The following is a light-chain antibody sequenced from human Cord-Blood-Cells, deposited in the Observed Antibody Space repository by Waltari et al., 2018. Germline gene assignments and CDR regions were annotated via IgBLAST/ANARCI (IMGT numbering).Light chain of an antibody. CDR3: QQYDNLPIT. V-gene: IGKV1-33*01. CDR1: QDISNY. Sequence: DIQMNQSPSSLSASVGDRVTITCQASQDISNYLNWYQQKPGQAPKLLIYDASNLETGVPSRFSGSGAWTDFTFTISSLQPEDIATYYCQQYDNLPITFGPGTKVDSK. CDR2: DAS. J-gene: IGKJ3*01.